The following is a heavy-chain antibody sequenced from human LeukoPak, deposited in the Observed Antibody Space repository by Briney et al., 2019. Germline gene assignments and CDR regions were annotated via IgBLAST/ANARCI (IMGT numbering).Heavy chain of an antibody. D-gene: IGHD1-26*01. J-gene: IGHJ4*02. CDR3: ARDNVGATLDY. Sequence: MSGGSLRLSCAASGFTFSSYSMNWVRQAPGKGLEWVSSISSSSSYIYYADSVKGRFTISRDNSKNTLYLQMNSLRAEDTAVYYCARDNVGATLDYWGQGTLVTVSS. CDR2: ISSSSSYI. CDR1: GFTFSSYS. V-gene: IGHV3-21*01.